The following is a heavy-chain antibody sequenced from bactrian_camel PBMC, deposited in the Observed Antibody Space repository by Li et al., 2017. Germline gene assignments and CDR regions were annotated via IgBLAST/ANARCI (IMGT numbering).Heavy chain of an antibody. D-gene: IGHD3*01. CDR1: TYTFSSFS. Sequence: HVQLVESGGGSAQPGGSLRLSCKAATYTFSSFSLAWFRQSPGKEREGVARIGDDGTISYADAVKGRFTISHDAAKNSVYLQMDSLKAADSAMYYCVADNFFCPLAIQSRGVITFWGQGTQVTVS. CDR3: VADNFFCPLAIQSRGVITF. CDR2: IGDDGTI. V-gene: IGHV3S9*01. J-gene: IGHJ4*01.